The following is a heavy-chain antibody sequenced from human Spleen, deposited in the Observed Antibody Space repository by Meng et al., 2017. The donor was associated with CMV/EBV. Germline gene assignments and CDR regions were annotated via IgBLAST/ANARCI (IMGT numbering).Heavy chain of an antibody. D-gene: IGHD6-13*01. CDR2: ISSSSIYI. V-gene: IGHV3-21*01. CDR3: AREGAPDFSSNGGFYYYGVDV. CDR1: GFTFNIFS. J-gene: IGHJ6*02. Sequence: GESLKISCAASGFTFNIFSMNWVRQAPGKGLEWVSSISSSSIYIYYADSVKGRFTISRDKARNSLYLQMNSLRAEDTAVYYCAREGAPDFSSNGGFYYYGVDVWGQGTTVTVSS.